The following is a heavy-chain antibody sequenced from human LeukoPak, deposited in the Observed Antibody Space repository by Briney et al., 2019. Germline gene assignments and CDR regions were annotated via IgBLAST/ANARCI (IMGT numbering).Heavy chain of an antibody. V-gene: IGHV3-23*01. Sequence: PGGSLRLSCAASGFTVSSNYMSWVRQVSGKGLEWVSAISGSGGSTYYADSVKGRFTISRDNSKNTLYLQMNSLRAEDTAVYYCAKARVLRFFYDYWGQGTLVTVSS. CDR1: GFTVSSNY. J-gene: IGHJ4*02. CDR2: ISGSGGST. D-gene: IGHD3-3*01. CDR3: AKARVLRFFYDY.